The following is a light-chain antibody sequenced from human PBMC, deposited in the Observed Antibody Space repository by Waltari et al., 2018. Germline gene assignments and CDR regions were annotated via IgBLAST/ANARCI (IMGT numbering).Light chain of an antibody. Sequence: DIVLTQLPGTLPLSAGERANLSCWASSSIGKYLAWYQLRPGQAPRPLVYDAYIRAAVIPDRFSGSGSVTDFSLTISRLEPEDVAMYYCQHYVRLPVTFGQGTKVEIK. CDR2: DAY. CDR1: SSIGKY. J-gene: IGKJ1*01. CDR3: QHYVRLPVT. V-gene: IGKV3-20*01.